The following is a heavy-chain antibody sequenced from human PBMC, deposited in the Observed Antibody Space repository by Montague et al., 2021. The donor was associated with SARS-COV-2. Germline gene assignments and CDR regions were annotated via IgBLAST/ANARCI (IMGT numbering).Heavy chain of an antibody. J-gene: IGHJ5*02. Sequence: SETLSLTCTVSAGAIRDTDYFWGWTRQPPGKGLEWIGSIYYSGTTXHNPTLKSRVTISVDTSKNQFSLKLSSVTAADTAVYFYARHRDNLGSLNWFAPWGQGTLVTVSS. CDR2: IYYSGTT. V-gene: IGHV4-39*01. CDR1: AGAIRDTDYF. D-gene: IGHD3-16*01. CDR3: ARHRDNLGSLNWFAP.